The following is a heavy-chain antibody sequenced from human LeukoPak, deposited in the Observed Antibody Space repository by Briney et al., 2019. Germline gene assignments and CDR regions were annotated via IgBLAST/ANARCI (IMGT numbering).Heavy chain of an antibody. Sequence: GASVKVSCKASGYTFTGYYMHWVRQAPGQGLEWMGWINPNSGGTNYAQKFQGRVTMTRDTSISTAYMELSRLRSDDTAVYYCARAQPELRIAAPQVGYYYGMDVWGQGTTVTVSS. CDR1: GYTFTGYY. J-gene: IGHJ6*02. CDR2: INPNSGGT. D-gene: IGHD6-13*01. CDR3: ARAQPELRIAAPQVGYYYGMDV. V-gene: IGHV1-2*02.